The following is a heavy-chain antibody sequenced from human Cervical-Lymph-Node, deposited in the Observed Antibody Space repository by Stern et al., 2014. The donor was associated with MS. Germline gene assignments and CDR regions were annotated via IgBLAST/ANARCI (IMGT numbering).Heavy chain of an antibody. Sequence: EVQLVQSGGGLVQPGGSLRLSCAAFGFTFSNNAMSWVRQAPGKGLEWVSTIGAGGGTYYADSVKGRFTISRDNSKNTLYLQMNSLRAEDTAAYYCARRVSYAFDVWGQGTMVTVSP. V-gene: IGHV3-23*04. CDR2: IGAGGGT. J-gene: IGHJ3*01. CDR1: GFTFSNNA. D-gene: IGHD3-10*01. CDR3: ARRVSYAFDV.